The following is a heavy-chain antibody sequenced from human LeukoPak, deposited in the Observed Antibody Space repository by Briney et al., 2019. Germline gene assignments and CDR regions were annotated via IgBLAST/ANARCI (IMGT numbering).Heavy chain of an antibody. J-gene: IGHJ4*02. D-gene: IGHD5-18*01. V-gene: IGHV1-46*01. Sequence: ASVKVSCKASGYTFTSNYIHWVRQAPGQGLEWMGMIYPRDGNTNYAQKFQERVTITRDMSTSTAYMELSSLRSEDTAVYYCAADLRFSYGLFDYWGQGTLVTVSS. CDR1: GYTFTSNY. CDR2: IYPRDGNT. CDR3: AADLRFSYGLFDY.